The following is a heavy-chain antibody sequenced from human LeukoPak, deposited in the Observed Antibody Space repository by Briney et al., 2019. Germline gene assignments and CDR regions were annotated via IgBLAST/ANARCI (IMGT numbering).Heavy chain of an antibody. V-gene: IGHV4-4*02. CDR1: GGSISSSNW. CDR3: ARKAVGYDSSGYHDAFDI. Sequence: SGTLSLTCAVSGGSISSSNWWSWVRQPPGKGLEWIGEIYHSGSTNYNPSLKSRVTISVDKSKNQFSLKLSSVTAADTAVYYCARKAVGYDSSGYHDAFDIWGQGTMVTVSS. CDR2: IYHSGST. D-gene: IGHD3-22*01. J-gene: IGHJ3*02.